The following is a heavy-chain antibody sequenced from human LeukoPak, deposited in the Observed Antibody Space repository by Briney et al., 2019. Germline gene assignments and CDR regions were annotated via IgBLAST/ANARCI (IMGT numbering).Heavy chain of an antibody. J-gene: IGHJ4*02. CDR2: ISYSGNT. D-gene: IGHD3-10*01. Sequence: PSETLSLTCTVSGGSISSDDYYWSWIRQPPGKGLEWIGYISYSGNTYYNPSLKSRVTISVDTSKNQFSLKLSSVTVADTAVYYCARDRKYGSESLRRLDYWGPGTLVTVSS. CDR1: GGSISSDDYY. V-gene: IGHV4-30-4*01. CDR3: ARDRKYGSESLRRLDY.